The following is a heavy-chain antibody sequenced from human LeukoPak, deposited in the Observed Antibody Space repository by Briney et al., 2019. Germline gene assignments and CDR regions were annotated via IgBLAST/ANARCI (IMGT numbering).Heavy chain of an antibody. J-gene: IGHJ4*02. CDR1: GGTFNSYE. V-gene: IGHV3-48*03. CDR3: ARGGYYFDY. Sequence: SCKASGGTFNSYEMHWVRQAPGKGLEWVSYISSSGSTIYYADSVKGRFTISRDNAKNSLYPQMNSLRAEDTAVYYCARGGYYFDYWGQGTLVTVSS. CDR2: ISSSGSTI.